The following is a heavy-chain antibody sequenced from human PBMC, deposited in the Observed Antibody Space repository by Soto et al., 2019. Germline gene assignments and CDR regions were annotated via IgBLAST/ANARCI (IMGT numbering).Heavy chain of an antibody. J-gene: IGHJ3*02. D-gene: IGHD2-15*01. CDR2: IKQDGSEK. V-gene: IGHV3-7*01. CDR3: ARDPTNCSGGSCYFLDAFDI. CDR1: GFTFSSYW. Sequence: GGSLRLSCAASGFTFSSYWMSWVRQAPGKGLEWVANIKQDGSEKYYVDSVKGRFTISRDNAKNSLYLQMNSLRAEDTAVYYCARDPTNCSGGSCYFLDAFDIWGQGTMVTVSS.